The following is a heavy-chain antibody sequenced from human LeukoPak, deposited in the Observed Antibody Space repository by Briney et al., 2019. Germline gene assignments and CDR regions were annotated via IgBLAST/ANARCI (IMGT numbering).Heavy chain of an antibody. CDR1: GFTFSTYA. V-gene: IGHV3-23*01. Sequence: PGGSLRLSCAASGFTFSTYAMSWVRQAPGKGLEWVSGISGSGGSTYYADSVKGRFTISRGNSRNTLYLQINSLRAEDTAVYYCAKDQSSSGWYFDYWGQGTLVTVSS. J-gene: IGHJ4*02. CDR3: AKDQSSSGWYFDY. D-gene: IGHD6-19*01. CDR2: ISGSGGST.